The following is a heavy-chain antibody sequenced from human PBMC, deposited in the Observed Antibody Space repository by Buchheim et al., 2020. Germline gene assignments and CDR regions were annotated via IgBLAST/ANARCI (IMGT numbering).Heavy chain of an antibody. CDR2: MNPNSGNT. V-gene: IGHV1-8*02. D-gene: IGHD2-15*01. CDR1: GYTFTGYY. CDR3: ARGLHDCSGVRCLYYFDY. Sequence: QVQLVQSGAEVKKPGASVKVSCKASGYTFTGYYMHWVRQAPGQGLEWMGWMNPNSGNTGYAQKFQGRVTMTRDTSISTAYMELSSLRSEDTAVYYCARGLHDCSGVRCLYYFDYWGQGTL. J-gene: IGHJ4*02.